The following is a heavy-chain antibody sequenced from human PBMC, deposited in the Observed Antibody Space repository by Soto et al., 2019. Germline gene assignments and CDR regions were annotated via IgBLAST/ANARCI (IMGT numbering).Heavy chain of an antibody. CDR3: ARDQRSSWYGAFDI. CDR1: GYTFTGYY. CDR2: INPNSGGT. J-gene: IGHJ3*02. D-gene: IGHD6-13*01. Sequence: ASVKVSRNASGYTFTGYYIHWVLLAPGQGLEWMGWINPNSGGTNYAQKFQGWVTMTRDTSISTAYMELSRLRSDDTAVYYCARDQRSSWYGAFDIWGQGTRVTV. V-gene: IGHV1-2*04.